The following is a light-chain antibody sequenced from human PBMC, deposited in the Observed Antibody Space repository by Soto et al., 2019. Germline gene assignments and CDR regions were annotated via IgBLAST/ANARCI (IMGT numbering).Light chain of an antibody. CDR3: SSYTSTYTLWV. V-gene: IGLV2-14*01. J-gene: IGLJ3*02. CDR2: EVT. CDR1: STDVGGHNY. Sequence: QSVLTQPASVSGSPGQSITISCTGTSTDVGGHNYVSWYQQHPGKAPKLMIYEVTNRPSGVSNRFSGSKSGHTASLTISGLQAEDEADYYCSSYTSTYTLWVFGGGTQLTVL.